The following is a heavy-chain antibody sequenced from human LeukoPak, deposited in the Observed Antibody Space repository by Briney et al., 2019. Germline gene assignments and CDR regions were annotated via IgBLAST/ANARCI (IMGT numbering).Heavy chain of an antibody. V-gene: IGHV1-3*01. CDR3: ASPGMVRGVIGDY. Sequence: ASVKVSCKASGYTFTSYAMHWVRQAPGQRLEWMGWINAGNGNTKYPQKFQGRVTITRDTSASTAYMELSSLRSEDTAVYYCASPGMVRGVIGDYWGQGTLVTVSS. D-gene: IGHD3-10*01. CDR2: INAGNGNT. J-gene: IGHJ4*02. CDR1: GYTFTSYA.